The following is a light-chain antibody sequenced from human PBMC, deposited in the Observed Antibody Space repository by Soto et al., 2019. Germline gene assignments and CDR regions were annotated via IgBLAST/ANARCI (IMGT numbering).Light chain of an antibody. Sequence: QSVLAQPASVSGSPGQSITISCTGTSSDVGSYNLVSWYQQHPCKAPKLMIYEGSKRPSGVSNRFSGSKSGNTASLTISGLQAEDEADYYCCSYAGSSTFEVFGTGTKGTVL. V-gene: IGLV2-23*03. J-gene: IGLJ1*01. CDR3: CSYAGSSTFEV. CDR1: SSDVGSYNL. CDR2: EGS.